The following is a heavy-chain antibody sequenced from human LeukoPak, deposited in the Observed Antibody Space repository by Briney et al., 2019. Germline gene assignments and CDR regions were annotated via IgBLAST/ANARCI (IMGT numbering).Heavy chain of an antibody. D-gene: IGHD6-19*01. CDR2: IYTSGST. CDR3: ARDNQTSGWGPHYFTY. CDR1: GGSVSSYY. J-gene: IGHJ4*02. Sequence: SETLSLTCTVSGGSVSSYYWSWIRQPAGKGLEWIGRIYTSGSTNYNPSLKSRVTMSIDTSKNQFSLNLSSMTAADTAVYYCARDNQTSGWGPHYFTYWGQGILVTVSS. V-gene: IGHV4-4*07.